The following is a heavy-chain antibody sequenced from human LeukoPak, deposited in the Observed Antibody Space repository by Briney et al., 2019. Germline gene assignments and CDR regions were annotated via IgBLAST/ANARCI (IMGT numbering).Heavy chain of an antibody. CDR1: GGFISSSSYY. CDR3: ARKRLRLGEYDAFDI. CDR2: IYYSGST. Sequence: PSETLSLTCTVSGGFISSSSYYWGWIRQPPGKGLEWIGSIYYSGSTNYNPSLKSRVTISVDTSKNQFSLKLSSVTAADTAVYYCARKRLRLGEYDAFDIWGQGTMVTVSS. V-gene: IGHV4-39*07. D-gene: IGHD3-16*01. J-gene: IGHJ3*02.